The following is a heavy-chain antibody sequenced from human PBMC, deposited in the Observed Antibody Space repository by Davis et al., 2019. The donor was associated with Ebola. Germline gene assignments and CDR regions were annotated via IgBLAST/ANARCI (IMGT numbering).Heavy chain of an antibody. D-gene: IGHD5-12*01. V-gene: IGHV1-46*01. J-gene: IGHJ4*02. Sequence: ASVKVSCKASGYTFTNYYMHWVRQAPGQGLEWMGMINPNDDRTIYAQKFQGRVTVTRDTSTTTVYMDLSSLRFDDTAIYYCARYGGYDLDFWGQGTLVTVSS. CDR3: ARYGGYDLDF. CDR1: GYTFTNYY. CDR2: INPNDDRT.